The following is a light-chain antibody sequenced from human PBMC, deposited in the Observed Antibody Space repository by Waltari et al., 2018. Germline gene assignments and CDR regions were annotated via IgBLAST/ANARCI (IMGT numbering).Light chain of an antibody. Sequence: QSALTQPPSASGSPGQSVTISCTGTRRDIGSSNFFPWYQHHPGKSPKLIIYEVTQRPSGVPDRFSGSKSGNTASLTVSGLQAEDEADYYCASFVGTNNFRVFGGGTRVTVL. CDR1: RRDIGSSNF. CDR2: EVT. CDR3: ASFVGTNNFRV. V-gene: IGLV2-8*01. J-gene: IGLJ2*01.